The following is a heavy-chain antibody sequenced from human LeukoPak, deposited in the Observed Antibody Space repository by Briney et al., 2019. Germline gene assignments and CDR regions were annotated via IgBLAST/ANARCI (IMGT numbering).Heavy chain of an antibody. CDR1: GGSFSGYY. CDR3: ARGRGEYTAIFAY. D-gene: IGHD5-18*01. J-gene: IGHJ4*02. Sequence: PSETLSLTCAVYGGSFSGYYLSWIRQPPGKGLEWIGEINHSGSTNYNPSLKSRVTISVDTSKNQFSLKLSSVTAADTAVYYCARGRGEYTAIFAYWGQGTLVTVSS. V-gene: IGHV4-34*01. CDR2: INHSGST.